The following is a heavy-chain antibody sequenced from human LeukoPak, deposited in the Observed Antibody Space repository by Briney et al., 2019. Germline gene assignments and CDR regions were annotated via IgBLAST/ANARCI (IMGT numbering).Heavy chain of an antibody. CDR3: ARGSCGYDFDC. CDR1: GGSISNYY. J-gene: IGHJ4*02. Sequence: SETLSLTCTVSGGSISNYYRSWIRQPPGKGLEWISRIYTSGSTNYNPYPKSRVTMSVDTSKNQFSLKLSSQTAADTAVYYCARGSCGYDFDCRRQGT. D-gene: IGHD5-12*01. V-gene: IGHV4-4*07. CDR2: IYTSGST.